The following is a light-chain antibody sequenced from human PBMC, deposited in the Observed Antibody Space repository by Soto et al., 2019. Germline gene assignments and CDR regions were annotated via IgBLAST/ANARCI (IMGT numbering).Light chain of an antibody. CDR1: ESINNN. CDR3: QQHHKWPLT. Sequence: EIVMTQSPATLSVSPGEVATLSCTASESINNNLAWYQQKPGQAPRLLIYAATTRATGFPARLSGSGSATEFTLTISNLQSEDFAVYYCQQHHKWPLTFGGGTKVDI. CDR2: AAT. V-gene: IGKV3-15*01. J-gene: IGKJ4*01.